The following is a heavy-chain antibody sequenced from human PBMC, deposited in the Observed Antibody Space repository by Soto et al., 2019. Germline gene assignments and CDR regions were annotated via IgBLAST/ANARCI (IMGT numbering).Heavy chain of an antibody. Sequence: GGSLRLSCAASGFTFGDYAMQWVRQAPGKGLEWVSRVISDGNTINYADSVKGRFTVSRDNAKNTLYLQMNSLRVEDTAVYYCATAEVDHWGPGTLVTVSS. CDR1: GFTFGDYA. CDR2: VISDGNTI. CDR3: ATAEVDH. J-gene: IGHJ5*02. V-gene: IGHV3-74*01.